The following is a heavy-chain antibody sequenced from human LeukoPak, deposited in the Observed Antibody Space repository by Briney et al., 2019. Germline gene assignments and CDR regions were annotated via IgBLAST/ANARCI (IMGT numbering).Heavy chain of an antibody. CDR3: ARGTGGSGSYIYY. V-gene: IGHV4-34*01. Sequence: LETLSLTCAVYGGSFSGYYRSWIRQPPGKGLEWIGEINHSGSTNYNPSLKSRVTISVDTSKNQFSLKLSSVTAADTAVYYCARGTGGSGSYIYYWGQGTLVTVSS. CDR1: GGSFSGYY. CDR2: INHSGST. D-gene: IGHD3-10*01. J-gene: IGHJ4*02.